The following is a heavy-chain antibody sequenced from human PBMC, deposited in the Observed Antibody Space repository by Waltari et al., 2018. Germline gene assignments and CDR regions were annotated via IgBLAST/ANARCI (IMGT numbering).Heavy chain of an antibody. V-gene: IGHV3-23*01. J-gene: IGHJ4*02. CDR1: GFTFNTYA. CDR2: TMAGGIT. CDR3: ARADRSTWYLDS. Sequence: EVQLLESGGGLVQPGGSLRLPCAASGFTFNTYAMAWVRQAPGKVLGWVSSTMAGGITYHADSRKGRFTIARDKSKSARYLQMNSLRAEDTAGYYCARADRSTWYLDSWGQGTLVTVSS. D-gene: IGHD3-22*01.